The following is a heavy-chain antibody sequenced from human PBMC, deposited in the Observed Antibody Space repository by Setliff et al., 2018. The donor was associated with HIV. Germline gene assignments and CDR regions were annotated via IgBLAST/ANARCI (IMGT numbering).Heavy chain of an antibody. Sequence: GGSLRLSCAASGFTFSNYGMTWVRQAPGKGLEWVSHINSVSTTLSYADSVKGRFTISRDNAKNSLYLQMNSLRAEDTAVYFCVPQGPGPGSGWWRNWFDPWGQGTLVTVSS. D-gene: IGHD6-19*01. V-gene: IGHV3-48*01. CDR2: INSVSTTL. CDR3: VPQGPGPGSGWWRNWFDP. CDR1: GFTFSNYG. J-gene: IGHJ5*02.